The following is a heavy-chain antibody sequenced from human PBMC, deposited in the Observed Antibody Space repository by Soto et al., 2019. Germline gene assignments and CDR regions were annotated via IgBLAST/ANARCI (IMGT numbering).Heavy chain of an antibody. CDR3: AGGVWRVYSEYYYGMDV. Sequence: QVQLVQSGAEMKKPGSSVTVSCKVFGGTFISYSFSWVRQAPGQGPEWMGGIIPIFGTPNYAQKFQGRVTITAAGSTSTAYMELSSLRSGDTAVYYCAGGVWRVYSEYYYGMDVWGQGTTVTVSS. CDR1: GGTFISYS. J-gene: IGHJ6*02. V-gene: IGHV1-69*01. D-gene: IGHD3-3*01. CDR2: IIPIFGTP.